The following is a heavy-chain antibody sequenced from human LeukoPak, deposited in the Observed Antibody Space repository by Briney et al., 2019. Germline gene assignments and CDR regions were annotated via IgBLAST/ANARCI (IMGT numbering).Heavy chain of an antibody. CDR1: RFTFSSYG. CDR2: ISSSSSTYI. Sequence: GGSLRLSCAASRFTFSSYGMHWVRQAPGKGLEWVSSISSSSSTYIDYADSVKGRFTISRDNAKNSVYLQMNSLRAEDTAVYYCARGLYRISMIVVVPFDYWGQGTLVTVSS. J-gene: IGHJ4*02. V-gene: IGHV3-21*04. CDR3: ARGLYRISMIVVVPFDY. D-gene: IGHD3-22*01.